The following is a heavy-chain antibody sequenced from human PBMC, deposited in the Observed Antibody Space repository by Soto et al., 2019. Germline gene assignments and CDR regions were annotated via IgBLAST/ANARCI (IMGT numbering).Heavy chain of an antibody. Sequence: QVQLEQSGAEVKKPGSSVKVSCKASGGTLSDHGVAWLRQAPGQGLEWMGGTIPVFNTAKYAQKFQGRVTVTGDKFTNIDYMELRSLRSEDTASYFCARGVYGSGNYYTGPSAFDIWGQGTMVIVSS. CDR1: GGTLSDHG. D-gene: IGHD3-10*01. V-gene: IGHV1-69*06. J-gene: IGHJ3*02. CDR2: TIPVFNTA. CDR3: ARGVYGSGNYYTGPSAFDI.